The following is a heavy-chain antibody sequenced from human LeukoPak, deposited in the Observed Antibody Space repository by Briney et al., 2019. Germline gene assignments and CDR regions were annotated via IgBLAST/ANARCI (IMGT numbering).Heavy chain of an antibody. Sequence: GGSLRLSCAVSGFAVSSNYMTWVRQAPGKGLEWVSVIYSGGSTYYADSVKGRFTISRDNSENTVYLQMSSLRAEDTAVYYCARYFSGVDYFDYWGQGTLVTVSS. CDR2: IYSGGST. CDR1: GFAVSSNY. J-gene: IGHJ4*02. CDR3: ARYFSGVDYFDY. D-gene: IGHD3-10*01. V-gene: IGHV3-53*01.